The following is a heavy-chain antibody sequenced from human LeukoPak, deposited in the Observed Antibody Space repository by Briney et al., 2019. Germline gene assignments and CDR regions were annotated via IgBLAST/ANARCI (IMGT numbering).Heavy chain of an antibody. J-gene: IGHJ3*02. Sequence: GASVKVSCKASGGTLSSYAISWVRQAPGQGLEWMGRVIPILGIANYAQKFQGRVTITADKSTSTAYMELSSLRSEATAVYYCARSIVVVPAAIFDIWGQGTMVTVSS. CDR2: VIPILGIA. D-gene: IGHD2-2*01. CDR3: ARSIVVVPAAIFDI. V-gene: IGHV1-69*04. CDR1: GGTLSSYA.